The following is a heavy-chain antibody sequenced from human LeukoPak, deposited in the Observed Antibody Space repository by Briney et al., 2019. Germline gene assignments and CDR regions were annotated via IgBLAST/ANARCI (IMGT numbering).Heavy chain of an antibody. CDR1: GGTFSSYA. CDR3: ARIPLYYYDSSGYYRPVDY. D-gene: IGHD3-22*01. V-gene: IGHV1-69*05. Sequence: GASVKVSCKASGGTFSSYAISWVRQAPGQGLEWMGGIIPIFGTANYAQKLQGRVTMTTDTSTSTAYMELRSLRSDDTAVYYCARIPLYYYDSSGYYRPVDYWGQGTLVTVSS. J-gene: IGHJ4*02. CDR2: IIPIFGTA.